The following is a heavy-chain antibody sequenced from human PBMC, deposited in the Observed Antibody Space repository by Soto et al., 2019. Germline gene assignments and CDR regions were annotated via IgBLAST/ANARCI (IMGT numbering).Heavy chain of an antibody. CDR3: ARYDSTWLGALDI. Sequence: PSETLSLTCTVSGGSISSGDYFWSWIRQPPGKGLEWVGYVYYSGTTYYNPSLKSRTTISLDMSKNHFSLSLTSITAADTAVYFCARYDSTWLGALDIWGPGTMVTVSS. CDR2: VYYSGTT. V-gene: IGHV4-30-4*01. D-gene: IGHD6-13*01. CDR1: GGSISSGDYF. J-gene: IGHJ3*02.